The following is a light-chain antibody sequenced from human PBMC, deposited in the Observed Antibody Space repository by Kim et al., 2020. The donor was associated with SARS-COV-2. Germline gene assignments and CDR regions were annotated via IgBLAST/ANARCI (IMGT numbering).Light chain of an antibody. CDR3: QQYYSTRT. Sequence: DIVMTQSPDSLAVSLGERATINCKSSQSVLYSSNNKNYLAWYQQKPGQPPKLLIYWASTRESGVPDRFSGSGSGTDFTLTISSLQAEDVAVYYCQQYYSTRTFGPGTKVDI. J-gene: IGKJ3*01. CDR2: WAS. CDR1: QSVLYSSNNKNY. V-gene: IGKV4-1*01.